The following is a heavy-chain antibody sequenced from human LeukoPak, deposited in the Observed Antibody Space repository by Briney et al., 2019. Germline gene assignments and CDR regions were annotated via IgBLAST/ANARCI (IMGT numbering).Heavy chain of an antibody. CDR1: GFTFSDYY. J-gene: IGHJ4*02. D-gene: IGHD3-22*01. V-gene: IGHV3-11*06. CDR2: ITSSSYT. CDR3: ARDAGGYYPDY. Sequence: GGSLRLSCADCGFTFSDYYMRWIRQAPGKGLEWVSYITSSSYTNYADSVKGRFTISRDNAKNSLYLQMNSLRPEDTAVYYCARDAGGYYPDYWGQGTLVTVSS.